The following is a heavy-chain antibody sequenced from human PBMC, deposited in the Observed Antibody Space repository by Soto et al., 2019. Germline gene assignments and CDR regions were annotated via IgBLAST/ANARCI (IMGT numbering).Heavy chain of an antibody. CDR1: GFTVSNNY. J-gene: IGHJ4*02. D-gene: IGHD3-16*01. CDR3: EAYSHKGY. Sequence: EEQLVESGGDLVQPGGSLRLSCAASGFTVSNNYMSWVRQAPGKGLEWVSLIYSGGSTYYADSVKGRYTISRDSSKNTRYLQLNSLRAEDTAMYYCEAYSHKGYWGQGTMVTVSS. CDR2: IYSGGST. V-gene: IGHV3-66*01.